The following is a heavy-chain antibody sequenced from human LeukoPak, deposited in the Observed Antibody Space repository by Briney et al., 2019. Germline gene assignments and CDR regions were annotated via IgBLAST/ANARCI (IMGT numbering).Heavy chain of an antibody. CDR3: ARDRSSGWPGSFDY. J-gene: IGHJ4*02. Sequence: GGSLRLSCAASGFTFSSYWMSWVRQAPGKGQEWVANIKHDGGENYYVDSVKGRFTISRDNAKNSLYLQMNSLRPEDTAVYYCARDRSSGWPGSFDYWGQGTLVTVSS. D-gene: IGHD6-19*01. V-gene: IGHV3-7*01. CDR2: IKHDGGEN. CDR1: GFTFSSYW.